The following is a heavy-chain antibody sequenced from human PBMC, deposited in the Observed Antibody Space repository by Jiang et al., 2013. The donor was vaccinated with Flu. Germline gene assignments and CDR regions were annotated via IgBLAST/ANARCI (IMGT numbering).Heavy chain of an antibody. V-gene: IGHV1-8*01. CDR1: GNTFSNID. J-gene: IGHJ4*02. CDR3: ATGLGTYATITYPILRY. Sequence: SGAEVKKPGASVKVSCKASGNTFSNIDINWVRQATGQGLEWMGWMNPKSGDTGIAQKFQGRVAMTRDTSISTAYMELSSLTSEDTAVYYCATGLGTYATITYPILRYWGQGSLVTVSS. D-gene: IGHD3-10*01. CDR2: MNPKSGDT.